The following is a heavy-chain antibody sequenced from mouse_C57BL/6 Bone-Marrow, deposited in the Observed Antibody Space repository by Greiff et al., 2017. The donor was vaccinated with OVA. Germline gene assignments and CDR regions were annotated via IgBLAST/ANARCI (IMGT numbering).Heavy chain of an antibody. V-gene: IGHV1-19*01. Sequence: EVKLMEPGPVLVKPGASVKMSCKASGYTFTDYYMTWVKQSHGKSLEWIGVINPYNGGTSYNQKFKGKATLTVDKSSSTAYMELNSLTSEDSAVYYGARRAKDYAYQAWFAYWGQGTLVTVSA. CDR2: INPYNGGT. CDR1: GYTFTDYY. CDR3: ARRAKDYAYQAWFAY. J-gene: IGHJ3*01. D-gene: IGHD1-1*02.